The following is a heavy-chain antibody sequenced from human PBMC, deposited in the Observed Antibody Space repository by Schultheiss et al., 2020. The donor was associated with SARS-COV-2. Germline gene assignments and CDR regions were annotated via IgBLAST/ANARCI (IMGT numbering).Heavy chain of an antibody. Sequence: SETLSLTCAVYGGSFSGYYWSWIRQPPGKGLEWIGEINHSGSTNYNPSLKSRVTISVDTSKNQFSLKLSSVTAADTAVYYCARVRDSSGWYVGYWGQGTLVTVSS. J-gene: IGHJ4*02. CDR2: INHSGST. CDR3: ARVRDSSGWYVGY. D-gene: IGHD6-19*01. CDR1: GGSFSGYY. V-gene: IGHV4-34*01.